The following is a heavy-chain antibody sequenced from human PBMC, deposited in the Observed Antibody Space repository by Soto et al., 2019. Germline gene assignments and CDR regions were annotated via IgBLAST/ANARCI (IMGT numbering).Heavy chain of an antibody. V-gene: IGHV1-3*04. J-gene: IGHJ3*02. CDR2: INTDNGNT. Sequence: QVQLVQSGAEVKQPGASVKVSCKSSGYTFTHYAMHWVRQAPGQGLEWLGGINTDNGNTAFSQKFQGRVSITMDTSASTAYVELSSLISEDTAVYYCARQGDSRILRDTFDIWGQGTLVTVAS. CDR3: ARQGDSRILRDTFDI. D-gene: IGHD2-8*01. CDR1: GYTFTHYA.